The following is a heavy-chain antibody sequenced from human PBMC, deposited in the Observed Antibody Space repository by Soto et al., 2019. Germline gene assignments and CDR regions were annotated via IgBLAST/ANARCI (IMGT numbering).Heavy chain of an antibody. CDR2: ISYDGSNK. Sequence: PGGSLRLSCAASGFTFSSYGMHWVRQAPGKGLEWVAVISYDGSNKYYADSVKGRFTISRDNSKNTLYLQMNSLRAEDTAVYYCAKDVSPGLDYWGQGTLVTSPQ. CDR1: GFTFSSYG. J-gene: IGHJ4*02. CDR3: AKDVSPGLDY. V-gene: IGHV3-30*18.